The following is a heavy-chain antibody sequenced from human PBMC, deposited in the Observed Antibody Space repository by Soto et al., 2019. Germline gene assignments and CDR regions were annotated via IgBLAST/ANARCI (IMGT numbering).Heavy chain of an antibody. D-gene: IGHD1-26*01. J-gene: IGHJ3*02. V-gene: IGHV1-18*01. CDR3: VRDRYSGSYFAFDI. CDR1: GYTFTSYG. CDR2: ISAYNGNT. Sequence: ASVKVSCKASGYTFTSYGISWVRQAPGQGLEWMGWISAYNGNTNYAQKLQGRVTMTTDTSTSTAYMELRSLRSDDTAVYYCVRDRYSGSYFAFDIWGQGTMVTVSS.